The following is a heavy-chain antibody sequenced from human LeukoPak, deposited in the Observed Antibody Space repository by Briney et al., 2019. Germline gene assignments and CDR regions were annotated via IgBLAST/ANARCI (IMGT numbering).Heavy chain of an antibody. CDR1: GYTFTGYY. Sequence: ASVKVSCKASGYTFTGYYIHWVRQAPGQGLEWMGWINPNSGGTNYAQKFQGRVTMTRDTSISTAYMELSRLRSDDTAVYYCARVVGATNNWFDPWGQGTLVTVSS. D-gene: IGHD1-26*01. V-gene: IGHV1-2*02. J-gene: IGHJ5*02. CDR2: INPNSGGT. CDR3: ARVVGATNNWFDP.